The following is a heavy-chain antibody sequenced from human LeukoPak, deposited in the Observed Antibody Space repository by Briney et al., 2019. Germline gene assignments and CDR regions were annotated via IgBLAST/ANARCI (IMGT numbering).Heavy chain of an antibody. CDR3: ATTTSFPVVAPGGL. D-gene: IGHD4-23*01. J-gene: IGHJ4*02. CDR1: GFTFTSHW. CDR2: IKEDGSES. Sequence: PGGSLRLSCAASGFTFTSHWMSWVRRVPGKGLEWVALIKEDGSESHYVDSVEGRFTVSRDNAKNSLHLQMNSLRAEDTAVYYCATTTSFPVVAPGGLWGPGTLVTVSS. V-gene: IGHV3-7*02.